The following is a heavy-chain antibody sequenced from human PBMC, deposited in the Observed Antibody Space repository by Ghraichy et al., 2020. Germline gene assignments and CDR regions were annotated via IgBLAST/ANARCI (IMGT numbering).Heavy chain of an antibody. J-gene: IGHJ4*02. Sequence: GESLNISCAASGFTFSSYAMSWVRQAPGKGLEWVSGISGSGGSTYYADSVKGRFTISRDNSKNTLYLQMNSLRAEDTAVYYCAKVYSSGWLERGDYWGQGTLVTVSS. V-gene: IGHV3-23*01. CDR3: AKVYSSGWLERGDY. CDR1: GFTFSSYA. CDR2: ISGSGGST. D-gene: IGHD6-19*01.